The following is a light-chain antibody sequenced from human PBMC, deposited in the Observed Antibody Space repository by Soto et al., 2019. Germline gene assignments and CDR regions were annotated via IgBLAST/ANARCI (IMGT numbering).Light chain of an antibody. J-gene: IGLJ1*01. Sequence: QSVLTQPASVSGSPGQSITISCTGTSSDVGGYNYVSWYQQHRGKAPKLMIYDVSNRPSGVSNRFSGSKSGNTASLTISGLQAEDEADYYCSSYTSSSTLFFVFGTGTKVPAL. CDR3: SSYTSSSTLFFV. CDR2: DVS. V-gene: IGLV2-14*01. CDR1: SSDVGGYNY.